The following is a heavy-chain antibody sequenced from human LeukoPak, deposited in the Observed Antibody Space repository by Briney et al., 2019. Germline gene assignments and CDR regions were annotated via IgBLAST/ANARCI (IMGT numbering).Heavy chain of an antibody. Sequence: ASVKVSCKVSGYTLTELSMHWVRQAPGKGLEWMGGSDPEDGEITYAQKFQGRVTMTEDTSTDTAYMELSSLKSEDTAVYYCATTYYETSGYYYKIAGWYFDLWGRGTLVTVPS. CDR1: GYTLTELS. CDR3: ATTYYETSGYYYKIAGWYFDL. CDR2: SDPEDGEI. V-gene: IGHV1-24*01. D-gene: IGHD3-22*01. J-gene: IGHJ2*01.